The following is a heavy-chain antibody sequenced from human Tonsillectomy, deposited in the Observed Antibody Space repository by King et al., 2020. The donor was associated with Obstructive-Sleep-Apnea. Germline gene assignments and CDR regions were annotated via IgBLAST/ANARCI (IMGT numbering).Heavy chain of an antibody. Sequence: VQLVESGAEVKKPGASVKVSCKASGYTFTGYYMHWVRQAPGQGLEWMGWINPNSGGTNYAQKFQGWVTMTRDTSISPAYMELSRLKSDDTAVYYCATGRDGYNLGPFDFWGQGTLVTVSS. CDR3: ATGRDGYNLGPFDF. CDR2: INPNSGGT. CDR1: GYTFTGYY. D-gene: IGHD5-24*01. V-gene: IGHV1-2*04. J-gene: IGHJ4*02.